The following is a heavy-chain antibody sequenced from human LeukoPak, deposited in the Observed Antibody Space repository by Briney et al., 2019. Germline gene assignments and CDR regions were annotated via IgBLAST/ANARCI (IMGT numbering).Heavy chain of an antibody. D-gene: IGHD6-13*01. CDR2: ISSSSSYI. V-gene: IGHV3-21*01. CDR3: ARVGSVKTEIAAAGTSDY. Sequence: PGGSLRLSCAASGFTFSSYSMNWVRQAPGKGLEGVSSISSSSSYIYYADSVKGRFTISRDNAKNSLYLQMNSLRAEDTAVYYCARVGSVKTEIAAAGTSDYWGQGTLVTVSS. J-gene: IGHJ4*02. CDR1: GFTFSSYS.